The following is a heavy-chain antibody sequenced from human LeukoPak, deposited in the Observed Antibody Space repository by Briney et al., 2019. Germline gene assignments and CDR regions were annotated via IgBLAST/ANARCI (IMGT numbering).Heavy chain of an antibody. J-gene: IGHJ4*02. CDR1: GFTFSDYA. CDR2: IGPIGVYT. V-gene: IGHV3-64*01. D-gene: IGHD1-1*01. Sequence: GGSLTLYCAASGFTFSDYAMLWVRQAPGKGLEFVSVIGPIGVYTYYANSVKGRFTISRDNSKSTVSLQMGSLRDEDMAVYYCARSPPGRTNWNYYDYWGRGTLVTVSS. CDR3: ARSPPGRTNWNYYDY.